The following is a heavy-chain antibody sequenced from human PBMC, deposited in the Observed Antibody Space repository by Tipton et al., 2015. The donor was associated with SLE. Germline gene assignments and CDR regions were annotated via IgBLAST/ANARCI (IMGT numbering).Heavy chain of an antibody. CDR1: GGSISSSSYY. D-gene: IGHD1-1*01. Sequence: TLSLTCTVSGGSISSSSYYWGWIRQPPGKGLEWIGSIYYSGSTYYNPSLKSRVTISVDTSKNQFSLKLSSVTAADTAVYYCARHGERGDYWGQGTLVTVSS. V-gene: IGHV4-39*01. J-gene: IGHJ4*02. CDR3: ARHGERGDY. CDR2: IYYSGST.